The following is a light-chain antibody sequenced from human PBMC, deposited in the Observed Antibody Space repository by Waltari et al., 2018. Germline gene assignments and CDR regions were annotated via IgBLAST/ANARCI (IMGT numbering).Light chain of an antibody. V-gene: IGKV3-20*01. CDR1: QSVSRF. CDR2: CAS. CDR3: QKYDRLPAT. J-gene: IGKJ1*01. Sequence: EIVLTQSPGTLSLSPGERGTLSCRASQSVSRFLAWYQQIPGQPPRLLIYCASTRATGIPDRFSGSGSWTDFSLTISRLEPEDFAVYYCQKYDRLPATFGQGTKVEIK.